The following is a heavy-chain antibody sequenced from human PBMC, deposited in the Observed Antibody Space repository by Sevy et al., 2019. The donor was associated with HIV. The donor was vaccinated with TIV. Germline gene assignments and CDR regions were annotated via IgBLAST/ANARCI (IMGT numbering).Heavy chain of an antibody. CDR2: MKQDGTEK. J-gene: IGHJ4*02. D-gene: IGHD5-18*01. Sequence: GGSLRLSCAASGFSFSRYWMSWVRQAPGKGLEWVATMKQDGTEKDYVDSVKGRFTVSRDNTKSSLFLQMNSLSAEDTAVYYCVREGLGGYSYSLDCWGQGTLVTVSS. V-gene: IGHV3-7*01. CDR1: GFSFSRYW. CDR3: VREGLGGYSYSLDC.